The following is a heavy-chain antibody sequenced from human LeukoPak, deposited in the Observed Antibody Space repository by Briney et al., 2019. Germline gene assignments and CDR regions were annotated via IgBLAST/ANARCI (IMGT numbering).Heavy chain of an antibody. CDR2: ISGSGGST. Sequence: GGSLRLSCAASGFTFSSYAMSWVRQAPGKGLEWVSAISGSGGSTYYADSVKGRFTISRDNSKNTLYLQMNSLRAEDTAVYSCAREQIGGNSFDAFDIWGQGTMVTVSS. J-gene: IGHJ3*02. CDR1: GFTFSSYA. V-gene: IGHV3-23*01. D-gene: IGHD4-23*01. CDR3: AREQIGGNSFDAFDI.